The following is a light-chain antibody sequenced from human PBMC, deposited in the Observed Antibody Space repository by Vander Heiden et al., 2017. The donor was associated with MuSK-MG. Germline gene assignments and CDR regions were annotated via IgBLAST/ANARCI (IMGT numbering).Light chain of an antibody. CDR2: EVS. CDR1: STNIGSYDF. V-gene: IGLV2-23*02. Sequence: QSALTQPASVSGSPGQSITISCTGTSTNIGSYDFVSWYQKYPDKAPKLIIYEVSKRPSGISHRFSGSKSGSTASLTISGLQTEDEADYYCCSFAGSSTWVFGGGSKLTVL. CDR3: CSFAGSSTWV. J-gene: IGLJ3*02.